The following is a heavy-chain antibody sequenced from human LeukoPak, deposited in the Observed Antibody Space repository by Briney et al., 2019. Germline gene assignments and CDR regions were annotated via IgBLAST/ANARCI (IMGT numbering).Heavy chain of an antibody. J-gene: IGHJ5*01. Sequence: GGSLRLSCAASGFTLSTYWMHWVRQAPGRGLEWVALISYDGNNNYYADSVKGRFTISRDNSKNTVYLQMSSLRAEDTALYYCAKSGGLDWFDYWGQGTLVTVSS. D-gene: IGHD3-16*01. CDR1: GFTLSTYW. CDR2: ISYDGNNN. V-gene: IGHV3-30*18. CDR3: AKSGGLDWFDY.